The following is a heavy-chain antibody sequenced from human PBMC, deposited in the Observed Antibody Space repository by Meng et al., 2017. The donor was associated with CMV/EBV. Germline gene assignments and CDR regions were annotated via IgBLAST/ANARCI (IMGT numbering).Heavy chain of an antibody. Sequence: SVKVSCKASGGTFSSYAISWVRQAPGQGLEWMGGIIPILGIANYAQKFQGRVTLTADKSTSTAYMELSSLRSEDTAVYYCARGRGITVTTPFDYWGQGTLVTVSS. CDR2: IIPILGIA. J-gene: IGHJ4*02. D-gene: IGHD4-17*01. CDR3: ARGRGITVTTPFDY. V-gene: IGHV1-69*10. CDR1: GGTFSSYA.